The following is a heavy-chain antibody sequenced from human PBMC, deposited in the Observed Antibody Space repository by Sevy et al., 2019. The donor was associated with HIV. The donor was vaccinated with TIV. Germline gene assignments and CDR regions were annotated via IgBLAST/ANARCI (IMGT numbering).Heavy chain of an antibody. Sequence: GESLKISCKGSGYSFTSYWIGWVRQMPGKGLEWMGIIYPGDSDTRYSPSFQGQVTISADRSISTAYLQWSSLKASDTAMNYCARQNYGSGGNNWFDPWGQGTLVTVSS. CDR2: IYPGDSDT. D-gene: IGHD3-10*01. CDR3: ARQNYGSGGNNWFDP. J-gene: IGHJ5*02. V-gene: IGHV5-51*01. CDR1: GYSFTSYW.